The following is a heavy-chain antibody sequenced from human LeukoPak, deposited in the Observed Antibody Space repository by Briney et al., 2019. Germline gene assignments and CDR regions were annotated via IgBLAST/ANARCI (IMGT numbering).Heavy chain of an antibody. D-gene: IGHD2-15*01. V-gene: IGHV5-51*01. CDR3: ARHPSASGREDWFDP. CDR1: GYSFTYYW. J-gene: IGHJ5*02. CDR2: IYPGDSET. Sequence: GASLKISYKAFGYSFTYYWIAWVRQLPGKGLEWMGIIYPGDSETRYGPSFQGQVTISADKSINTAYLQWSSLKSSDTAMYYCARHPSASGREDWFDPWGQGTLVTVSS.